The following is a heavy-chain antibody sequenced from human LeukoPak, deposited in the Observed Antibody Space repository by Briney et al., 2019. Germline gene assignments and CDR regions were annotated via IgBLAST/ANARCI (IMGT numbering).Heavy chain of an antibody. CDR1: GYTFTSYD. CDR2: MNPNSGNT. CDR3: ARGSWFGENFDY. J-gene: IGHJ4*02. Sequence: ASVTVSCKASGYTFTSYDINWVRQATGQGLEWMGWMNPNSGNTGYAQKFQGRVTMTRNTSISTAYMELSSLRSEDTAVYYCARGSWFGENFDYWGQGTLVTVSS. V-gene: IGHV1-8*01. D-gene: IGHD3-10*01.